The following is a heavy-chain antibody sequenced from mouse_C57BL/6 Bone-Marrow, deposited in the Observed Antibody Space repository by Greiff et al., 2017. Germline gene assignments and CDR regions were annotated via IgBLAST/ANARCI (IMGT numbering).Heavy chain of an antibody. V-gene: IGHV3-6*01. CDR1: GYFITSGYY. Sequence: EVKLQESGPGLVKPSQSLSLTCSVTGYFITSGYYWNWIRQFPGNKLEWMGYISYDGSNNYNPSLKNRISITRDTSKNQFCLKLNAVTTEDTATYYCAREGLLRRFAYWGQGTLVTVSA. CDR2: ISYDGSN. J-gene: IGHJ3*01. D-gene: IGHD2-3*01. CDR3: AREGLLRRFAY.